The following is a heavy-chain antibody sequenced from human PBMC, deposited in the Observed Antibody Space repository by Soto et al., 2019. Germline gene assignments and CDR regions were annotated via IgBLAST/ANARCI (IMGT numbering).Heavy chain of an antibody. Sequence: VQLEQSGAELKKPGASVRVSCKASGYSFTSYGITWVRQAPGQGLEWMAWIDTQNGNTNHAYKLQGRVSITTDTSATTAYMELRCLRSDDTAMYYCASYLPEALGAFDMWGQGTMVTVSS. J-gene: IGHJ3*02. CDR1: GYSFTSYG. V-gene: IGHV1-18*01. D-gene: IGHD3-10*01. CDR2: IDTQNGNT. CDR3: ASYLPEALGAFDM.